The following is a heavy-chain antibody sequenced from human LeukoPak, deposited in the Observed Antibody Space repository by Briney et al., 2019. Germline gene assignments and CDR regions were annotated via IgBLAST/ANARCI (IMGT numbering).Heavy chain of an antibody. D-gene: IGHD3-3*01. Sequence: ASVKVSCKASGYTFTSCGISWVRQAPGQGLEWMGWISAYNGNTNYAQKLQGRVTMTTDTSTSTAYMELRSLRSDDTAVYYCARDSAYDFWSGYPNYYYYYYMDVWGKGTTVTVSS. J-gene: IGHJ6*03. CDR1: GYTFTSCG. CDR2: ISAYNGNT. CDR3: ARDSAYDFWSGYPNYYYYYYMDV. V-gene: IGHV1-18*01.